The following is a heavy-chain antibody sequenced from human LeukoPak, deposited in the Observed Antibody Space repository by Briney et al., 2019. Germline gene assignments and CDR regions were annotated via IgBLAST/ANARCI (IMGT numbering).Heavy chain of an antibody. CDR2: IYYSGST. CDR1: GGSVSSGGYY. Sequence: SETLSLTCTVSGGSVSSGGYYWGWIRQPPGKGLEWIGSIYYSGSTYYNPSLKSRVTISVDTSKNQFSLKLSSVTAADTAVYYCARHGYIYVDYWGQGTLVTVSS. V-gene: IGHV4-39*01. CDR3: ARHGYIYVDY. D-gene: IGHD5-18*01. J-gene: IGHJ4*02.